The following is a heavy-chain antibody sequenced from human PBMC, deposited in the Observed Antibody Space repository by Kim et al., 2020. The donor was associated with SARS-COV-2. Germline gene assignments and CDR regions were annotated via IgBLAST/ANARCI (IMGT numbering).Heavy chain of an antibody. J-gene: IGHJ4*02. V-gene: IGHV5-51*01. CDR3: ARRHGVLYYFDY. D-gene: IGHD4-17*01. Sequence: YSPSFQGQVTISAHKSISTDYLQWSSLKASDTAKYYCARRHGVLYYFDYWGQGTLVTVSS.